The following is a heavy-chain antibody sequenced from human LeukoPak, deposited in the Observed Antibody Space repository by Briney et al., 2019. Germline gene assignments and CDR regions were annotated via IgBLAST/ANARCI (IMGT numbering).Heavy chain of an antibody. CDR1: GFTFSNHW. CDR2: INKDGSEK. J-gene: IGHJ4*02. CDR3: ARQDLGHDY. Sequence: PGGSLRLSCSASGFTFSNHWMNWVRQAPGKGLEWVANINKDGSEKNYVDSVRGLFTISRDNARNALYLQMNYVRPEDAAVYYCARQDLGHDYWAREPWSPSPQ. V-gene: IGHV3-7*01.